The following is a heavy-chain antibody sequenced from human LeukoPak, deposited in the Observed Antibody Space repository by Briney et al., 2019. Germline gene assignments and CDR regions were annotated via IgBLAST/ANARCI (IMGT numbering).Heavy chain of an antibody. CDR2: ISGINGNT. CDR1: GYTFTSYG. D-gene: IGHD4-11*01. Sequence: ASVKVSFTTSGYTFTSYGINWVRQAPGQGLEWMGWISGINGNTNLAQKMQGRVTLTTDSSTRTGYMELRSLRSDDTAVYYCARGTVGGKDYFYMDVWGKGTTVTVSS. CDR3: ARGTVGGKDYFYMDV. V-gene: IGHV1-18*01. J-gene: IGHJ6*03.